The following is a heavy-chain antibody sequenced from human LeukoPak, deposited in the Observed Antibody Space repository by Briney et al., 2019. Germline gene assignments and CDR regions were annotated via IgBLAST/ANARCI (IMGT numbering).Heavy chain of an antibody. CDR1: GGSISSSNW. CDR3: ASGGFGELFPMDV. V-gene: IGHV4-4*02. Sequence: SGTLSLTCAVSGGSISSSNWWNWVRQPPGKGLEWIGEIYHSGSTNYNPSLKSRVTISIDKSKNQFSLKLTSVTAADTAVYYCASGGFGELFPMDVWGKGTTVTVSS. CDR2: IYHSGST. J-gene: IGHJ6*04. D-gene: IGHD3-10*01.